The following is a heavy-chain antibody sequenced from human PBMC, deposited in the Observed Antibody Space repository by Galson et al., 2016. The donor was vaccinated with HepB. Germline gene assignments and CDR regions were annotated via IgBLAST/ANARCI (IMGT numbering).Heavy chain of an antibody. D-gene: IGHD3-16*02. V-gene: IGHV3-23*01. CDR2: INGNGGST. Sequence: SLRLSCAASGFSLSNSGMHWVRQAPGKGPEWVSAINGNGGSTYYTDSVKGRFTISRDNSKNTLYLQMNSLRAEDTAVYSCARWAYQSGNYRALDYWGQGTLVTVSS. J-gene: IGHJ4*02. CDR3: ARWAYQSGNYRALDY. CDR1: GFSLSNSG.